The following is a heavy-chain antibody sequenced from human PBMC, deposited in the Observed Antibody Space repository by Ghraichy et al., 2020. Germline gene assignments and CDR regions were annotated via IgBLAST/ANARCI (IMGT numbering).Heavy chain of an antibody. J-gene: IGHJ4*02. CDR2: ISSSSSYI. CDR3: ARARGYSGYEFAY. CDR1: GFTFSSYS. Sequence: GGSLRLSCAASGFTFSSYSMNWVRQAPGKGLEWVSSISSSSSYIYYADSVKGRFTISRDNAKNSLYLQMNSLRAEDTAVYYCARARGYSGYEFAYWGQGTLVTVSS. D-gene: IGHD5-12*01. V-gene: IGHV3-21*01.